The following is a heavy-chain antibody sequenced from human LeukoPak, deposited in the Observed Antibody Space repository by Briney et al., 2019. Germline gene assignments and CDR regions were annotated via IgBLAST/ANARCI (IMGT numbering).Heavy chain of an antibody. Sequence: GGSLRLSCAASGFTVSSNYMSWVRQAPGKGLEWVSVIYSGGSTYYADSVKGRFTISRDNSKNTLYLQMNSLRAEDTAVYYCARAVPGSYYFDYWGQGTLVTVSS. CDR3: ARAVPGSYYFDY. J-gene: IGHJ4*02. CDR2: IYSGGST. D-gene: IGHD1-26*01. V-gene: IGHV3-53*01. CDR1: GFTVSSNY.